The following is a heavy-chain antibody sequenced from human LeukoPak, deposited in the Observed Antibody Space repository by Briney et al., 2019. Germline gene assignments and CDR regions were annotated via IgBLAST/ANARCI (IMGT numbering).Heavy chain of an antibody. J-gene: IGHJ6*03. CDR1: GYTFTSYD. D-gene: IGHD4-17*01. Sequence: WASVKVSCKASGYTFTSYDINWVRQATGQGLEWMGRMNPNSGNTGYAQKFQGRVTITRNTSISTAYMELSSLRSEDTAVYYCARGGRISVTTGNYYYYMDVWGKGTTVTVSS. V-gene: IGHV1-8*03. CDR3: ARGGRISVTTGNYYYYMDV. CDR2: MNPNSGNT.